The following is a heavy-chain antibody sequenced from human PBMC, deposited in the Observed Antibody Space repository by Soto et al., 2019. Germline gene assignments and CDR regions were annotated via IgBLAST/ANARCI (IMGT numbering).Heavy chain of an antibody. J-gene: IGHJ5*02. Sequence: GASVKVSCKASGGTFSSYAISWVRQAPGQGLEWMGGIIPIFGTANYAQKFQGRVTITADESTSTAYMELSSLRSEDTAVYYCARERTRPPTIFGVVPNWFDPWGQGTLVTVSS. V-gene: IGHV1-69*13. D-gene: IGHD3-3*01. CDR1: GGTFSSYA. CDR3: ARERTRPPTIFGVVPNWFDP. CDR2: IIPIFGTA.